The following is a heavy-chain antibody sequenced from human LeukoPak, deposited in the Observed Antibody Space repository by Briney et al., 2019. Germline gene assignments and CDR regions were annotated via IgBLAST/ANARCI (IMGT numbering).Heavy chain of an antibody. J-gene: IGHJ4*02. CDR2: IYYSGST. D-gene: IGHD3-3*01. Sequence: PSQTLSLTCTVSGGSISSGSYYWSWIRQPAGKGLEWIGYIYYSGSTNYNPSLKSRVTISVDTSKNQFSLKLSSVTAADTAVYYCARDQVQGSALGVGYWGQGILVTVSS. CDR3: ARDQVQGSALGVGY. V-gene: IGHV4-61*09. CDR1: GGSISSGSYY.